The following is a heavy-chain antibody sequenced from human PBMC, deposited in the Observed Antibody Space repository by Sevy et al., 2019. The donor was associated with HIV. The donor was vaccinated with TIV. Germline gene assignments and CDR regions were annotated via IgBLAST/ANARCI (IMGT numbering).Heavy chain of an antibody. CDR3: ERDRLFQYYDTSGDPDCLDS. CDR2: NTASSRFK. CDR1: GFTLSCHD. D-gene: IGHD3-22*01. Sequence: GESLKISCAASGFTLSCHDMSWVRQAPGKRLEWISSNTASSRFKHYATSVRSRFTISRDNSGNSLFQQMNSLRADDTAMYYCERDRLFQYYDTSGDPDCLDSWGQGTLVTVSS. V-gene: IGHV3-21*01. J-gene: IGHJ4*02.